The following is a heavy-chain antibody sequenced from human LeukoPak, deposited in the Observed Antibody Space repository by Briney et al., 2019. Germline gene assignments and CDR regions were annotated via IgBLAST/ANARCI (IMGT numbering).Heavy chain of an antibody. V-gene: IGHV4-39*01. J-gene: IGHJ4*02. CDR2: IYYSGST. CDR3: ARLGSSWYWGY. Sequence: PSETLSLTCTVSGGSISSSSYYWGWIRQPPGKGLEWIGSIYYSGSTFYNPSLKSRVTISVDTSKNQFSLKLSSVTAADTAVYYCARLGSSWYWGYWGQGTLVTVSS. CDR1: GGSISSSSYY. D-gene: IGHD6-13*01.